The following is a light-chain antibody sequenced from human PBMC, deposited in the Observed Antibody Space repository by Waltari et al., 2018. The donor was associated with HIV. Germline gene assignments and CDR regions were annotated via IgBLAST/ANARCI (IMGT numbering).Light chain of an antibody. J-gene: IGKJ1*01. Sequence: DIQMTQSPSNVSASAGDRVTITCRASQGLSSWLAWYQQKQGKAPQLLIYQASNLEGGVPSRFSGSGSGTEFTLTISSLEPHDVATYYCQQYYSYPVTFGQGTRVEIK. CDR3: QQYYSYPVT. V-gene: IGKV1-5*03. CDR2: QAS. CDR1: QGLSSW.